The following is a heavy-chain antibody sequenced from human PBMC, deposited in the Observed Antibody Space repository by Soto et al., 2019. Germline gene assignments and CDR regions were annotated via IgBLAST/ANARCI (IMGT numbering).Heavy chain of an antibody. D-gene: IGHD2-2*01. J-gene: IGHJ6*02. Sequence: GGSLRLSCSASGFAFSSYAMHWVRQAPGKGLEYVSAISSNGGSTYYADSVKGRFTISRDNSKNTLYLQMSSLRAEDTAVYYCVKGISSSGLYGMDVWGQGTTVTVSS. CDR1: GFAFSSYA. CDR2: ISSNGGST. V-gene: IGHV3-64D*08. CDR3: VKGISSSGLYGMDV.